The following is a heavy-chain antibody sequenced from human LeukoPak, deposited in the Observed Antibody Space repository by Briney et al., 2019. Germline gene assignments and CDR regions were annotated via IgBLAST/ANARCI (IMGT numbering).Heavy chain of an antibody. Sequence: AGGSLRLSCAASGFTFSSYWMHWIRQAPGKGLVWVSRIHSDGSSTGYADSVKGRFTISRDNAKNSLYLQMNSLRAEDTALYYCAKVGTKKWLVPNYYFDYWGQGTLVTVSS. CDR1: GFTFSSYW. V-gene: IGHV3-74*01. D-gene: IGHD6-19*01. CDR2: IHSDGSST. J-gene: IGHJ4*02. CDR3: AKVGTKKWLVPNYYFDY.